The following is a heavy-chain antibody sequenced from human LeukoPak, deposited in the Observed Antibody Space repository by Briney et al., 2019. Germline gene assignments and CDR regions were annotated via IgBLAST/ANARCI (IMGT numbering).Heavy chain of an antibody. J-gene: IGHJ4*02. CDR1: GFTFSSYE. CDR2: ISSSGSTI. CDR3: ARAQWLVSDFDY. D-gene: IGHD6-19*01. Sequence: GGSLRLSCAASGFTFSSYEMNWVRQAPGKGLEWVSYISSSGSTIYYADSVKGRFTISRDNSKNTLYLQMNSLRAEDTGVYYCARAQWLVSDFDYWGQGTLVTVAS. V-gene: IGHV3-48*03.